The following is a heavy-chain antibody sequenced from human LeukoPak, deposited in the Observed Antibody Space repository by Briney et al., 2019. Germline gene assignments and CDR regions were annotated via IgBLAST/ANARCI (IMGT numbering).Heavy chain of an antibody. CDR1: GFTFSSYA. CDR2: ISGSGGST. V-gene: IGHV3-23*01. Sequence: GSLRLSCAASGFTFSSYAMSWVRQAPGKGLEWVSAISGSGGSTYYADSVKGRFTISRDNSKNTLYLQMNSLRAEDTAVYYCAKDMDIVVVPAATGFDCWGQGTLVTVSS. CDR3: AKDMDIVVVPAATGFDC. J-gene: IGHJ4*02. D-gene: IGHD2-2*03.